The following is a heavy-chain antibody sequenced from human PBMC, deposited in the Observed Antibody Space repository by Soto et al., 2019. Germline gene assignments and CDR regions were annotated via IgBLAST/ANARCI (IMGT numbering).Heavy chain of an antibody. CDR2: ISGSGGST. CDR1: GFTFSSYA. Sequence: EVQLLESGGGLVQPGGSLRLSCAASGFTFSSYAMSWVRQAPGKGLEWVSAISGSGGSTYYADSVKGRFTISRDNSKNTLYLHMNSLRAEDTAVYYCAKARGVFSGMDVWGQGTTVTVSS. CDR3: AKARGVFSGMDV. J-gene: IGHJ6*02. V-gene: IGHV3-23*01. D-gene: IGHD3-16*02.